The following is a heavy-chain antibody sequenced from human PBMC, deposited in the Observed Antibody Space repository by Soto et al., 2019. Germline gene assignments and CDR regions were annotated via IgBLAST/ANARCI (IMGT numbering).Heavy chain of an antibody. V-gene: IGHV4-39*01. CDR2: IYYSGST. CDR3: ARLSTVSRRAFDI. J-gene: IGHJ3*02. Sequence: PSETLSLTCTVSGGSISISSYYWGWIRQPPGKGLEWIGSIYYSGSTYYNPSLKSRVTISVDTSKNQFSLKLSSVTAADTAVYYCARLSTVSRRAFDIWGQGTMVTVSS. D-gene: IGHD4-17*01. CDR1: GGSISISSYY.